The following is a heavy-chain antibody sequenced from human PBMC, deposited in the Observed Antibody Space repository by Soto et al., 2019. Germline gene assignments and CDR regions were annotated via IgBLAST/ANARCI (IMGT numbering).Heavy chain of an antibody. J-gene: IGHJ4*02. CDR3: ARQYSGCDY. V-gene: IGHV5-51*01. Sequence: YWIGWVRQMPGKGLEWMGIIYPADSDTRYSPSFQGQVTISADKSVSTAYLQWSSLKASDSAIYYCARQYSGCDYWGQGTLVTVSS. D-gene: IGHD5-12*01. CDR1: YW. CDR2: IYPADSDT.